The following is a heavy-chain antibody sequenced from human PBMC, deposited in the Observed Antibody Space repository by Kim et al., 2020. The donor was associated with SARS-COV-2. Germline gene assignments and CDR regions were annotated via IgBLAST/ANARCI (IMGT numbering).Heavy chain of an antibody. Sequence: YSQKFQGRATLTRDTSASTVYMELSSLRSEDTAVYYCARGKIVMVPAALDYWGQGTLVTVSS. V-gene: IGHV1-3*01. J-gene: IGHJ4*02. CDR3: ARGKIVMVPAALDY. D-gene: IGHD2-2*01.